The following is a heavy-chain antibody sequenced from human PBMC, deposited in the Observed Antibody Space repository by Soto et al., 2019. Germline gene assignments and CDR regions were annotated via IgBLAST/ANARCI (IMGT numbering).Heavy chain of an antibody. CDR3: ARQRSGYCSGGSCYTGNFDY. CDR1: GGSISSSSYY. CDR2: IYYSGST. J-gene: IGHJ4*02. V-gene: IGHV4-39*01. Sequence: SETLSLTCTVSGGSISSSSYYWGWIRQPPGKGLEWIGSIYYSGSTYYNPSLKSRVTISVDTSKNQFSLKLSSVTAADTAVYYCARQRSGYCSGGSCYTGNFDYWGQGTLVTVSS. D-gene: IGHD2-15*01.